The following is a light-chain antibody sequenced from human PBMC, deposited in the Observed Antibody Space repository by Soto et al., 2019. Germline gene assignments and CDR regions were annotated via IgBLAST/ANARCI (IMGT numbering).Light chain of an antibody. J-gene: IGLJ1*01. Sequence: QSALTQPASVSGSPGQSITISCTGTSRDVGGYNYVSWYQQHPCKAPKLMIYEVSYRLSGVSNRFSGSKSGNTASLTISGLQAEDEADYYCSSYTSRSTLYVFGTGTKLTVL. CDR2: EVS. CDR1: SRDVGGYNY. CDR3: SSYTSRSTLYV. V-gene: IGLV2-14*01.